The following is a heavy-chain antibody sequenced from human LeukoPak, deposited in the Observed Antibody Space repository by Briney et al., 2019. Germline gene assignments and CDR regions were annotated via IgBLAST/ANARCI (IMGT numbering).Heavy chain of an antibody. J-gene: IGHJ1*01. Sequence: GGSLRLSCAASGFTVGTNSISWVRQSPGKGLEWVSVIYSGGSTYYADSVNGRFTISRDNSRNTLFLQMNSLRAEDTALYYCASAREYCGSAECYEYFQHWGQGTLVTVSS. CDR1: GFTVGTNS. D-gene: IGHD2-21*01. V-gene: IGHV3-53*01. CDR3: ASAREYCGSAECYEYFQH. CDR2: IYSGGST.